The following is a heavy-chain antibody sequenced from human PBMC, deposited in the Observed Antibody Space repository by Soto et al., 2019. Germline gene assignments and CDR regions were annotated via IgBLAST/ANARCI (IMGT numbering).Heavy chain of an antibody. CDR2: MNPNSGNT. Sequence: QVQLVQSGAEVKKPGASVKVSCKASGYTFTSYDINWVRQATGQGLEWMGWMNPNSGNTVYSQKFQGRVTMNRNTSISTAYMDLSSLRSEDTARYYCARGHRSSWYGCNYWGQGTLVNVSS. CDR3: ARGHRSSWYGCNY. D-gene: IGHD6-13*01. V-gene: IGHV1-8*01. J-gene: IGHJ4*02. CDR1: GYTFTSYD.